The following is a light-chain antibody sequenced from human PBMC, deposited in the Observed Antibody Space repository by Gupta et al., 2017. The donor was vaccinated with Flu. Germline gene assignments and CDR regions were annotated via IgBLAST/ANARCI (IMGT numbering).Light chain of an antibody. CDR1: RGVNVDTYR. CDR2: YKSDSDK. Sequence: VVLTQPSSLSASPGASASTTCTLRRGVNVDTYRIYWYQQKPGSPPQYLLRYKSDSDKQQGPGVPSRFSGFKDASANAGILLISGLQSEDEADYYCMIWHSSAWVFGGGTKLAVL. CDR3: MIWHSSAWV. J-gene: IGLJ3*02. V-gene: IGLV5-45*02.